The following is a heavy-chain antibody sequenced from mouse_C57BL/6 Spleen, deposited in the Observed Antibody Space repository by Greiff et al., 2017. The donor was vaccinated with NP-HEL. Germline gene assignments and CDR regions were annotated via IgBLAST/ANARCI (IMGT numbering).Heavy chain of an antibody. Sequence: VQLQQPGAELVRPGSSVKLSCKASGYTFTSYWMDWVKQRPGQGLEWIGNIYPSDSETHYNQKFKDKATLTVDKSSSTAYMQLSSLTSEDSAVYYCASGYDYEGFAYWGQGTLVTVSA. CDR1: GYTFTSYW. CDR3: ASGYDYEGFAY. CDR2: IYPSDSET. J-gene: IGHJ3*01. V-gene: IGHV1-61*01. D-gene: IGHD2-4*01.